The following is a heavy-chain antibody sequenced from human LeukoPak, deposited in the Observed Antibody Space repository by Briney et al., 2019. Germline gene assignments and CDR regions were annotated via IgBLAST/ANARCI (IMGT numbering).Heavy chain of an antibody. CDR1: GYTFTNYD. V-gene: IGHV1-8*01. CDR2: MNPNTGRS. CDR3: ARGLYASGNRRWGADY. Sequence: GASVKVSCKASGYTFTNYDFNWVRQAPGQGLEWMGWMNPNTGRSGSAQKFQGRVIMTGNTSINTAYMELSGLISDDTAVYYCARGLYASGNRRWGADYWGQETLVTVSS. J-gene: IGHJ4*02. D-gene: IGHD3-10*01.